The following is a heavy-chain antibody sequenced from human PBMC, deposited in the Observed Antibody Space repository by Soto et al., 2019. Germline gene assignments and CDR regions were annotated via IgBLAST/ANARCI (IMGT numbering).Heavy chain of an antibody. CDR3: CCGPVQVYIDCGDYDWFDP. J-gene: IGHJ5*02. CDR1: GFTFSSYA. V-gene: IGHV3-23*01. CDR2: ISGSGGST. D-gene: IGHD2-21*01. Sequence: EVQLLEAGGGLGQTGWSLRLYCAASGFTFSSYALSWVRQAQGKGLEWVSAISGSGGSTYYADAGKGRFTISIDNSKNTLYLQMNSLTAEDTAVYSWCCGPVQVYIDCGDYDWFDPWGQGPLLTVSS.